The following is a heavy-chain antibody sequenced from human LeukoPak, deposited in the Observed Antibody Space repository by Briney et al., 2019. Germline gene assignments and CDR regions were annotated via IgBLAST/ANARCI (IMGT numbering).Heavy chain of an antibody. J-gene: IGHJ5*02. CDR2: IHYSGNT. D-gene: IGHD1-1*01. V-gene: IGHV4-59*01. CDR1: GGSISGYY. Sequence: SETLSLTCTVSGGSISGYYWSWIRQPPGKGLEWIGYIHYSGNTDYNPSLKSRVTMSVDTSKNQFSLKLSSETAADTAVYSCARDRELPTTGWFDPWGQGTLVTASS. CDR3: ARDRELPTTGWFDP.